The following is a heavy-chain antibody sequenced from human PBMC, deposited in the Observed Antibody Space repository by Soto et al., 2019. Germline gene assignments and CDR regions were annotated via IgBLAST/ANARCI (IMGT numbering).Heavy chain of an antibody. D-gene: IGHD3-22*01. Sequence: EVQLLESGGGLVQPGGSLRLSCAASGFSFSSYAMSWVRQAPGKGLEWVSAMSDSGSSTYYADSVKGRFTISRDNSKNTLYLHMNRLRAEDTAVYYCAKHMVVVVTTTVGYLDYWGQGTLVTVS. CDR2: MSDSGSST. CDR1: GFSFSSYA. CDR3: AKHMVVVVTTTVGYLDY. V-gene: IGHV3-23*01. J-gene: IGHJ4*02.